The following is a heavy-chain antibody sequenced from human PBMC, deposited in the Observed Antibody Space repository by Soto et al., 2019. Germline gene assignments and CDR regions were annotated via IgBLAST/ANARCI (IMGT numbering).Heavy chain of an antibody. Sequence: SETLSLTCAVYGGSFSGYYWSWIRQPPGKGLEWIGEINHSGSTNYNPSLKSRVTISVDTSKNQFSLKLSFVTAADTAVYYCARGVEMATIGDYFDYWGQGTLVTVSS. CDR1: GGSFSGYY. CDR3: ARGVEMATIGDYFDY. V-gene: IGHV4-34*01. CDR2: INHSGST. D-gene: IGHD5-12*01. J-gene: IGHJ4*02.